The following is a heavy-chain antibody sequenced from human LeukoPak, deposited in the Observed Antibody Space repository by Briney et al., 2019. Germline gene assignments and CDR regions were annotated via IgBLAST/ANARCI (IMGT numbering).Heavy chain of an antibody. Sequence: SETLSLTCAVYGGSFSGYYWSWIRQPPGKGLEWIGEINHSGSTNYNPSLKSRVTISVDTSKNQFSLKLSSVTAADTAVYYCVGDYRRTKVDYWGQGTLVTVSS. J-gene: IGHJ4*02. CDR3: VGDYRRTKVDY. D-gene: IGHD4-17*01. CDR1: GGSFSGYY. CDR2: INHSGST. V-gene: IGHV4-34*01.